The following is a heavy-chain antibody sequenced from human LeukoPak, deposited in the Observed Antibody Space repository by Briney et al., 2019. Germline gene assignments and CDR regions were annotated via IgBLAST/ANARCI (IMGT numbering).Heavy chain of an antibody. CDR3: AKEARVRYFDWLSGY. V-gene: IGHV3-30*02. CDR2: IRYDGSNK. Sequence: TGGSLRLSCAASGFTFSSYGMHWVRQAPGKGLEWVAFIRYDGSNKYYADSVKGRFTISRDNSKNTLYLQMNSLRAEDTAVYYCAKEARVRYFDWLSGYWGQGTLVTVSS. CDR1: GFTFSSYG. D-gene: IGHD3-9*01. J-gene: IGHJ4*02.